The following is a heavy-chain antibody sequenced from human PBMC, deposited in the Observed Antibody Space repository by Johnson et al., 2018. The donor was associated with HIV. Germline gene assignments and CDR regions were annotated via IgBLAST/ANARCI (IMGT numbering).Heavy chain of an antibody. Sequence: VQLVESGGGLIQPGGSLRLSCAASGFTVSSNYMSWVRQAPGKGLEWVSVIYSGGSPYYADSVKGRFTISRYNSKNTLYLQMDSLRAEDTAVYYGAKGHPYYYGSGSYYNGDAFDIWGQGTMVTVSS. CDR1: GFTVSSNY. V-gene: IGHV3-66*03. D-gene: IGHD3-10*01. CDR2: IYSGGSP. CDR3: AKGHPYYYGSGSYYNGDAFDI. J-gene: IGHJ3*02.